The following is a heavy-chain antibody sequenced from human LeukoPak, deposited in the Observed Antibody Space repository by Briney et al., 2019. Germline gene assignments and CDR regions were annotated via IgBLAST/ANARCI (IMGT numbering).Heavy chain of an antibody. Sequence: GGSLRLSCAASGFTFSSYAMSWVRQAPGKGLEWVSAISGSGGSTYYADSVKGRFTISRDNSKNTLYLQMNSLRAEDTAVYYCAKDQEYQLLYSYCFDYWGQGTLVTVSS. CDR1: GFTFSSYA. J-gene: IGHJ4*02. V-gene: IGHV3-23*01. D-gene: IGHD2-2*02. CDR2: ISGSGGST. CDR3: AKDQEYQLLYSYCFDY.